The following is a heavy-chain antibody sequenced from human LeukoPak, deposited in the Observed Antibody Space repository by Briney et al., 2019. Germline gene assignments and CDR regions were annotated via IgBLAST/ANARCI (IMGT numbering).Heavy chain of an antibody. CDR2: IKQDGSEK. D-gene: IGHD6-6*01. J-gene: IGHJ4*02. CDR1: GFTFSRYW. Sequence: GGSLRLSCAASGFTFSRYWMSWVRQAPGKGLEWVANIKQDGSEKDYVDSVKGRFTISRDNAKNSLYLQMNSLRAEDTAVYYCARDLGIAARPDYWGQGTLVTVSS. CDR3: ARDLGIAARPDY. V-gene: IGHV3-7*03.